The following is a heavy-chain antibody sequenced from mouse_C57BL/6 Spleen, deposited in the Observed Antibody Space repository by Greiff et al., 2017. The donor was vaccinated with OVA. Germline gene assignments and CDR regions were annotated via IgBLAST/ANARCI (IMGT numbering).Heavy chain of an antibody. CDR3: ARSGYYGSSQYYFDY. CDR1: GYAFTNYL. J-gene: IGHJ2*01. CDR2: INPGSGGT. D-gene: IGHD1-1*01. Sequence: VQLQQSGAELVRPGTSVKVSCKASGYAFTNYLIEWVKQRPGQGLEWIGVINPGSGGTNYNEKFKGKATLTADKSSSTAYMQLSSLTSEDSAVYFCARSGYYGSSQYYFDYWGQGTTLTVSS. V-gene: IGHV1-54*01.